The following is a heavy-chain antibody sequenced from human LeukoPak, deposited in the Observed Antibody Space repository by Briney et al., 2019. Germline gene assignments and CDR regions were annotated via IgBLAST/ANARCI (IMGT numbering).Heavy chain of an antibody. CDR2: MNPNSGNT. J-gene: IGHJ4*02. CDR1: GYTFTSYD. Sequence: ASVKVSCKASGYTFTSYDINWVRQATGQGLEWMGWMNPNSGNTGYAQKFQGRVTMTRDTSISTAYMELSSLRSEDTAVYYCARVSSGWNYYFDYWGQGTLVTVSS. D-gene: IGHD6-19*01. CDR3: ARVSSGWNYYFDY. V-gene: IGHV1-8*01.